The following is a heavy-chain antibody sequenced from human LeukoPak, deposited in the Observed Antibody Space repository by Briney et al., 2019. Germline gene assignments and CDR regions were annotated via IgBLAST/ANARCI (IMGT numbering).Heavy chain of an antibody. CDR1: GGSISSYY. CDR2: IYTSGST. Sequence: SETLSLTCTVSGGSISSYYWSWIRQPPGKGLEWIGYIYTSGSTNYNPSLKSRVTISVDTSKNQFSLKLSSVTAADTAVYYSARHEYSSSPYYYYYMDVWGKGTTVTVSS. J-gene: IGHJ6*03. CDR3: ARHEYSSSPYYYYYMDV. V-gene: IGHV4-4*09. D-gene: IGHD6-6*01.